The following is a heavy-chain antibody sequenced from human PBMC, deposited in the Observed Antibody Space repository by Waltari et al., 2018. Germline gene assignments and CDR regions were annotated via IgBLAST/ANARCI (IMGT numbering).Heavy chain of an antibody. D-gene: IGHD6-19*01. J-gene: IGHJ4*02. CDR3: SGGEVTGTDF. CDR1: GFSFSGST. CDR2: IRREPYNDAT. V-gene: IGHV3-73*01. Sequence: EVQVVESGGGLVQPGGSLKLSCATSGFSFSGSTIHWVRQTPGKGLEWVGRIRREPYNDATAYSASVKGRFTISRDDSKNTAYLQMNSLRTEDTAVYYCSGGEVTGTDFWGQGTLVTVSS.